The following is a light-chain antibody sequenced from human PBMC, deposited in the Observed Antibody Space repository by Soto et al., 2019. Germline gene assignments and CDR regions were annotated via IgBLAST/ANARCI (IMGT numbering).Light chain of an antibody. CDR2: DAS. Sequence: TQSPATLSLSPGERATLSCRASLDVNSYLAWYQQKPGQAPRLLIYDASNRAAGIPARFSGSGSGTEFTLTISSLQSEDFAVYYCQQYNNWPRTFGPGTKVDIK. CDR3: QQYNNWPRT. V-gene: IGKV3D-15*01. J-gene: IGKJ3*01. CDR1: LDVNSY.